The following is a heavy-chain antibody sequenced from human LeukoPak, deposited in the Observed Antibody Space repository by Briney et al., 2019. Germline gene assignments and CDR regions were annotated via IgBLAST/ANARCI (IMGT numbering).Heavy chain of an antibody. CDR2: ISWNSGNI. CDR3: AKATCSGGNCYSTAFDI. V-gene: IGHV3-9*03. D-gene: IGHD2-15*01. J-gene: IGHJ3*02. Sequence: GRSLRLSCAASGFTFDDYAMHWVRQAPGKGLEWVSGISWNSGNIAYADSVKGRFTISRDNAKNSLYLQMNSLRAEDMALYYCAKATCSGGNCYSTAFDIWGQGTVVTVSS. CDR1: GFTFDDYA.